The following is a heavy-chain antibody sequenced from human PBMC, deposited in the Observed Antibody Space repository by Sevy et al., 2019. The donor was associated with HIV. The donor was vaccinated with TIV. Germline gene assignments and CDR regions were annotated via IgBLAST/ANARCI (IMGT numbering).Heavy chain of an antibody. CDR3: ARDLGATERGYYFDY. CDR2: IYTSGST. V-gene: IGHV4-4*07. D-gene: IGHD5-12*01. CDR1: GGSISSYY. J-gene: IGHJ4*02. Sequence: SETLSLTCTVSGGSISSYYWSWIRQPAGKGLEWIGRIYTSGSTNYNPSLKSRVTMSVDTSKNQFSLKLSSVTAADTAGYYCARDLGATERGYYFDYWGQGTLVTVSS.